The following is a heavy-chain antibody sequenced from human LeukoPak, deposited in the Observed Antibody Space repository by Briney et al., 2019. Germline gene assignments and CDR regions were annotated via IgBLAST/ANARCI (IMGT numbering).Heavy chain of an antibody. D-gene: IGHD6-19*01. CDR1: GYTFTNYG. V-gene: IGHV1-8*02. Sequence: GASVKVSCKASGYTFTNYGISWVRQAPGQGLEWMGWMNPNSGNTGYAQKFQGRVTMTRNTSISTAYMELSSLRSEDTAVYYCAREAVAGQHYYGMDVWGQGTTVTVSS. CDR3: AREAVAGQHYYGMDV. J-gene: IGHJ6*02. CDR2: MNPNSGNT.